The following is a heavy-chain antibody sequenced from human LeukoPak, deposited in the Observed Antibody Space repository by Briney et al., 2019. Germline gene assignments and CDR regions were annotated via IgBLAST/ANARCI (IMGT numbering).Heavy chain of an antibody. CDR3: ARATFDSRGYYYEGEY. D-gene: IGHD3-22*01. V-gene: IGHV4-34*01. CDR2: INHSGST. Sequence: SETLSLTCAVYGGSLSGYYWNWIRQSPGKGLEWVGEINHSGSTNYNPSLKSRVTISVDTSKNQFSLKLSSVTAADTAVYYCARATFDSRGYYYEGEYWGQGTLVTVSS. J-gene: IGHJ4*02. CDR1: GGSLSGYY.